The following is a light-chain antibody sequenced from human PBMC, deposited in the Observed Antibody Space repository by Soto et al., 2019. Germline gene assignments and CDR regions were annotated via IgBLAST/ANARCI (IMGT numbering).Light chain of an antibody. Sequence: QSVLTQPASVSGSPGQSITISCTGTSSDVGAYKYVSWYQQHPGKAPKLMIYEVTNRPSGVSNRFSGSKSGNTASLTISGLQAEDEADYYCSSYSSTMANVFGTGTKLTVL. CDR3: SSYSSTMANV. CDR2: EVT. V-gene: IGLV2-14*03. J-gene: IGLJ1*01. CDR1: SSDVGAYKY.